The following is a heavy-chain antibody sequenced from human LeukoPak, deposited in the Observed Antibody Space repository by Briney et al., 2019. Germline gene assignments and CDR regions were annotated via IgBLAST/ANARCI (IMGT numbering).Heavy chain of an antibody. J-gene: IGHJ4*02. CDR3: ARGVNIVVVTAIQGHYFDY. Sequence: SETLSLTCAVYGGSFSGYYWSWIRQPPGKGLEWIGEINHSGSTNYNPSLKSRVTISVDTSKNQFSLKLRSVTAADTAVYYCARGVNIVVVTAIQGHYFDYWGQGTLVTVSS. V-gene: IGHV4-34*01. D-gene: IGHD2-21*02. CDR2: INHSGST. CDR1: GGSFSGYY.